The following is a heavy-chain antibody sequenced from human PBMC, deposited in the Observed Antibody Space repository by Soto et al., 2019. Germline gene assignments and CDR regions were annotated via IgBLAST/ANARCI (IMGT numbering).Heavy chain of an antibody. CDR3: ARPGNSLNYDFWSDDPFDY. D-gene: IGHD3-3*01. CDR1: GFTFSSYA. Sequence: GGSLRLSCAASGFTFSSYAMHWVRQAPGKGLEWVAVISYDGSNKYYADSVKGRFTISRDNSKNTLYLQMNSLRAEDTAVYYCARPGNSLNYDFWSDDPFDYWGQGTLVTVSS. V-gene: IGHV3-30-3*01. J-gene: IGHJ4*02. CDR2: ISYDGSNK.